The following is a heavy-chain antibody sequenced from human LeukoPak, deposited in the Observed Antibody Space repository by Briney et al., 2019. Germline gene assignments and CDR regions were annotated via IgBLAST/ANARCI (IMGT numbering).Heavy chain of an antibody. CDR3: ARIYGSGSSKSDNFDY. CDR1: GFXFSSYG. V-gene: IGHV3-33*01. CDR2: IWYDGSNK. J-gene: IGHJ4*02. Sequence: GRSLRLSCAASGFXFSSYGIHWVRQAPGKGLEWVAVIWYDGSNKYYADSVKGRFTISRDNSKNTLYLQMNSLRAEDTAVYYCARIYGSGSSKSDNFDYWGQGTLVTVSS. D-gene: IGHD3-10*01.